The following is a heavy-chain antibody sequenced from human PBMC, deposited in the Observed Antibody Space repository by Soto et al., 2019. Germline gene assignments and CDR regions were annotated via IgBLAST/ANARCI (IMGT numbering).Heavy chain of an antibody. CDR2: IYYSGST. Sequence: PSETLSLTCTVSGGSISSSIYYWGWIRQPPGKGLEWIGSIYYSGSTYYNPSLKSRVTISVDTSKNQFSLKPSPVTAADTAVYYCARLGGSCSSTSCYYYYGMDVWGQGTTVTVSS. J-gene: IGHJ6*02. V-gene: IGHV4-39*01. D-gene: IGHD2-2*01. CDR1: GGSISSSIYY. CDR3: ARLGGSCSSTSCYYYYGMDV.